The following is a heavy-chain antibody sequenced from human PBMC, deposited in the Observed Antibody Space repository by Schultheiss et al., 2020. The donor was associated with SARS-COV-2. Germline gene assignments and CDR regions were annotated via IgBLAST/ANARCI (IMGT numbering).Heavy chain of an antibody. Sequence: SETLSLTCAVYGGSFSGYYWSWIRQPPGKGLEWIGEINHSGSTNYNPSLKSRVTISVDTSKNQFSLKLSSVTAADTAVYYCARLVVVAATPLANYYYGMDVWCQGTTVTVSS. J-gene: IGHJ6*02. CDR1: GGSFSGYY. CDR2: INHSGST. V-gene: IGHV4-34*01. D-gene: IGHD2-15*01. CDR3: ARLVVVAATPLANYYYGMDV.